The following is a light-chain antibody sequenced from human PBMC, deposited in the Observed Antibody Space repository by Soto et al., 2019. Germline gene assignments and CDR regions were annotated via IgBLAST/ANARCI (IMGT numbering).Light chain of an antibody. Sequence: QSALTQPASVSGSPGQSITLSCTGTSSDIGGYDYVSWYQRHPGKAPKLIIYDVNNRPSGVSNRFSGAKSGNTASLTISGLQAEGDADYYCTSYASGSSHVVFGGGTQLTVL. V-gene: IGLV2-14*01. J-gene: IGLJ2*01. CDR1: SSDIGGYDY. CDR3: TSYASGSSHVV. CDR2: DVN.